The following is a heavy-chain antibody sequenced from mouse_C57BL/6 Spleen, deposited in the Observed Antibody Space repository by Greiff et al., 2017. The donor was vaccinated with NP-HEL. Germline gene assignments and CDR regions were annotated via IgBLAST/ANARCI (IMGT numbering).Heavy chain of an antibody. J-gene: IGHJ2*01. CDR1: GFTFTDYY. CDR3: ARYILPHYFDY. Sequence: DVHLVESGGGLVQPGGSLSLSCAASGFTFTDYYMSWVRQPPGKALEWLGFIRNKANGYTTEYSASVKGRFTISRDNSQSILYLQMNALRAEDSATYYCARYILPHYFDYWGQGTTLTVSS. V-gene: IGHV7-3*01. CDR2: IRNKANGYTT.